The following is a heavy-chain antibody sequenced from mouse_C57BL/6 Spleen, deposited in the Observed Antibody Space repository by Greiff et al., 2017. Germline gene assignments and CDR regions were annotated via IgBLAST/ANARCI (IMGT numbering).Heavy chain of an antibody. J-gene: IGHJ3*01. CDR3: ARDYGSTSFAY. CDR1: GYAFSSYW. Sequence: QVQLKESGAELVKPGASVKISCKASGYAFSSYWMNWVKQRPGKGLEWIGQIYPGDGDTNYNGKFKGKATLTADKSSSTAYMQLSSLTSEDSAVYFCARDYGSTSFAYWGQGTLVTVSA. CDR2: IYPGDGDT. D-gene: IGHD1-1*01. V-gene: IGHV1-80*01.